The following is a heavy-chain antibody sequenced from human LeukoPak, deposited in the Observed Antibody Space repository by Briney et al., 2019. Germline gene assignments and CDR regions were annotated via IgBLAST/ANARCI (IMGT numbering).Heavy chain of an antibody. J-gene: IGHJ3*02. Sequence: GGSLRLSCAASGFTFSSYWMSWVRQAPGKGLEWVANIKQDGSEKYYVDSVKGRFTISRDNAKNSLYLQMTSLRAEDTAVYYWARGDSRGAFDIWGQGTMVTVSS. D-gene: IGHD2-15*01. CDR1: GFTFSSYW. CDR2: IKQDGSEK. CDR3: ARGDSRGAFDI. V-gene: IGHV3-7*04.